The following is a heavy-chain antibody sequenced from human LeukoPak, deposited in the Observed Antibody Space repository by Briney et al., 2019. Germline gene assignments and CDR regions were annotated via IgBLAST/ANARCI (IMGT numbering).Heavy chain of an antibody. CDR2: IYSTGST. V-gene: IGHV4-38-2*01. J-gene: IGHJ4*02. CDR3: ASRTTVTNALSFDF. CDR1: GYFVSSAYY. D-gene: IGHD4-11*01. Sequence: PSDTLSLTCDVSGYFVSSAYYWGWIRQSPGKGLEWIGNIYSTGSTYYTPSLQSRVTISVDASKNQFSLRLSSLTSADRAVYYCASRTTVTNALSFDFWGQGILVTVSS.